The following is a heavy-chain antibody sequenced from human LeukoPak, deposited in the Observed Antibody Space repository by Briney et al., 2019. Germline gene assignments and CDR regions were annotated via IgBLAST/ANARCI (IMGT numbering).Heavy chain of an antibody. V-gene: IGHV4-61*02. CDR2: IYTSGST. J-gene: IGHJ4*02. D-gene: IGHD1-26*01. CDR1: GGSISSGSYY. Sequence: SETLSLTCTVSGGSISSGSYYWRWLRQPAGKGLEWLGRIYTSGSTNYNPSLKSRVTISVDTSKNQFSLKLSSVTAADTAVHYCARDRYKWELSDWGQGTLVTVPS. CDR3: ARDRYKWELSD.